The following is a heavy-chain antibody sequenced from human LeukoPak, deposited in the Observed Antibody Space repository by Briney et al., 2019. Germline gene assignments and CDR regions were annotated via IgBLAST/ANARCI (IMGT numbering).Heavy chain of an antibody. V-gene: IGHV3-23*01. Sequence: GGSLRLSCAASGFTFSSYWMSWVRQAPGKGLEWVSTISGSGGDTYYADSVKGRFTISRDNFKNTMNLQMKSLRAEDTAVYYCAKENTVTPGNVNWFDPWGQGTLVTVSS. CDR2: ISGSGGDT. CDR1: GFTFSSYW. J-gene: IGHJ5*02. CDR3: AKENTVTPGNVNWFDP. D-gene: IGHD4-17*01.